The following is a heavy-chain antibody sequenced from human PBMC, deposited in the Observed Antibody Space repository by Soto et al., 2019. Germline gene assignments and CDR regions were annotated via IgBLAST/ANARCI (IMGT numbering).Heavy chain of an antibody. CDR1: GGSISSGDYY. CDR3: ARSDHYYYDSSGYWDY. V-gene: IGHV4-30-4*01. J-gene: IGHJ4*02. D-gene: IGHD3-22*01. Sequence: SETLSLTCTVSGGSISSGDYYWSWIRQPPGKGLEWIGYIYYSGSTYYNPSLKSRVTISVDTSKNQFSLKLSSVTAADTAVYYCARSDHYYYDSSGYWDYWGQGTLVTVSS. CDR2: IYYSGST.